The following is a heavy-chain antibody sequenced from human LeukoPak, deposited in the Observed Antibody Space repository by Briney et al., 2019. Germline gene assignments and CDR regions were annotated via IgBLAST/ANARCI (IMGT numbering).Heavy chain of an antibody. D-gene: IGHD1-26*01. Sequence: SETLSLTCTVSGGSISSYYWSWIRQPPGKGLEWTGNIYYSGSTNYNPSLKSRVTISVDTSKNQFSLKLSSVTAADTAVYYCARGGGRPRSYYFDYWGQGTLVTVSS. CDR1: GGSISSYY. CDR3: ARGGGRPRSYYFDY. V-gene: IGHV4-59*12. CDR2: IYYSGST. J-gene: IGHJ4*02.